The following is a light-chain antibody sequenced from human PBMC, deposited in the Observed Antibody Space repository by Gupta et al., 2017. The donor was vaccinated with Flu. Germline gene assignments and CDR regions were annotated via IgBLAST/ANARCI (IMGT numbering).Light chain of an antibody. J-gene: IGLJ3*02. V-gene: IGLV3-21*01. CDR1: KIGSEN. Sequence: GKTATIAGGGDKIGSENVHWYQQTPGPAPVLLLYDDDSRPSGIPERFSGSNSGNTATLTISRVEAGDEADYYCQVGDTSTDHWLFGGGTILTVL. CDR2: DDD. CDR3: QVGDTSTDHWL.